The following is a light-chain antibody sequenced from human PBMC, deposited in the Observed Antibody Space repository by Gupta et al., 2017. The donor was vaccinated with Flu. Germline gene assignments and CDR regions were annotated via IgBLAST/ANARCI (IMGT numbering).Light chain of an antibody. CDR3: QQHLNYRLT. CDR1: QSINNW. V-gene: IGKV1-5*03. CDR2: KAS. Sequence: DIKMTQSPSTLSASVGDRVTITCRASQSINNWLAWYQQRPGKAPKLLIYKASNLASGVPSRFSGSESGTQFTLTISSLQPDDFATYYCQQHLNYRLTFGGGTKVEIK. J-gene: IGKJ4*01.